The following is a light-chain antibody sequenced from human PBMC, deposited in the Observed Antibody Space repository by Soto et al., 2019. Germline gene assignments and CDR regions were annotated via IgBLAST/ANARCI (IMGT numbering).Light chain of an antibody. CDR3: AAWDDSLNGSYV. J-gene: IGLJ1*01. CDR1: SSNIGNHH. Sequence: QSVLTQPPSVSAAPGQTVTISCSGSSSNIGNHHVSWYQQLPGTAPKLLVYDNANRPSGIPDRFSGSKSGTSATLGVSGLQSEDEADYYCAAWDDSLNGSYVFGTGTKVTVL. V-gene: IGLV1-51*01. CDR2: DNA.